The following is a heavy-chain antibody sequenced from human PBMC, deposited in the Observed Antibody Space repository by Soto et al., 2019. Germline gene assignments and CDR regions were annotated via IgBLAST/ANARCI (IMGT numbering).Heavy chain of an antibody. CDR3: ARVHCTTELCSGLYFYYALDV. J-gene: IGHJ6*02. CDR1: GFTFSDYA. Sequence: GGSLRLSCAASGFTFSDYAMHWVRQPPGKGLEWVAIISSDGKNTYYGDSVKGRFTISRDGSTSTLSLQMNGLRPEDTAVYFCARVHCTTELCSGLYFYYALDVWGQGTTVTV. V-gene: IGHV3-30*01. D-gene: IGHD2-21*01. CDR2: ISSDGKNT.